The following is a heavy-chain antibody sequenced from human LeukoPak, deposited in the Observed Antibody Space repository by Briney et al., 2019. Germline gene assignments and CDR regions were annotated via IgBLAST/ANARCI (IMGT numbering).Heavy chain of an antibody. D-gene: IGHD3-22*01. CDR3: ARGAYYYDSSGYYYYYYYGMDV. CDR2: IYYSGST. Sequence: SETLSLTCTVSGGSISSYYWSWIRQPPGKGLEWIGYIYYSGSTNYNPSLKSRVTISVDMSNNQFSLKLSSVTAADTAVYYCARGAYYYDSSGYYYYYYYGMDVWGQGTTVTVSS. V-gene: IGHV4-59*01. J-gene: IGHJ6*02. CDR1: GGSISSYY.